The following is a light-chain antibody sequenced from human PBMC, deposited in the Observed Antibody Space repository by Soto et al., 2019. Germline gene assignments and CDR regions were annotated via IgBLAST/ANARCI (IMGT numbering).Light chain of an antibody. V-gene: IGKV3-15*01. J-gene: IGKJ2*01. Sequence: EIVMTQSPATLSVSPGERATLSCRASQSVSSNLAWYQQKPGQAPRLLIYGASTRATGMPARFSGSGSGTEFTLTISSLQSEDSAVYYCQQYNNWPWTFGQGTKLEIK. CDR1: QSVSSN. CDR2: GAS. CDR3: QQYNNWPWT.